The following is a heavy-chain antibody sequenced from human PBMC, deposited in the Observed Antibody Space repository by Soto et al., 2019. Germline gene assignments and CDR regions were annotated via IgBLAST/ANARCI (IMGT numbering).Heavy chain of an antibody. V-gene: IGHV1-58*02. CDR2: IVVGSGNT. CDR3: AADSNDSSGYWPPYYYYGMHV. D-gene: IGHD3-22*01. Sequence: GASVKVSCKASGYTFTSFAMQWVRQARGQRLEWIGWIVVGSGNTNYAQKFQERVTITRDMSTSTAYMELSSLRSEDTAVYYCAADSNDSSGYWPPYYYYGMHVWCQGTTVTVSS. CDR1: GYTFTSFA. J-gene: IGHJ6*02.